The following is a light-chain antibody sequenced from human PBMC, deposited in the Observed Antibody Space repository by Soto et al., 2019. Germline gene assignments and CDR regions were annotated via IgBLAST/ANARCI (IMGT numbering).Light chain of an antibody. CDR1: SSDVGGYNY. V-gene: IGLV2-14*01. CDR3: SSYTSSITYV. CDR2: EVS. Sequence: QSALTQPASVSGSPGQSITISCTGTSSDVGGYNYVSWYQQHPGKAPKLMIYEVSNRPSGVSNRFSGSKSGNTASLTISGLQAVDEADYYCSSYTSSITYVFGTGTKLTVL. J-gene: IGLJ1*01.